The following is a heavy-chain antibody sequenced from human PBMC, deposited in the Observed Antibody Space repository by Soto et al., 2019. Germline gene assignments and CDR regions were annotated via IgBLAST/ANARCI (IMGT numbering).Heavy chain of an antibody. J-gene: IGHJ6*02. Sequence: GASVKVSCKASGGTFNNYAISWVRQAPGEGLEWMGGIIPIFTPANYAQKFQGRLTITADESTTTAYMELSTLRSEDTAVYYCAHSSVTIFGVVLRGYYYGMDVWGQGTTVTVSS. CDR2: IIPIFTPA. CDR3: AHSSVTIFGVVLRGYYYGMDV. CDR1: GGTFNNYA. D-gene: IGHD3-3*01. V-gene: IGHV1-69*13.